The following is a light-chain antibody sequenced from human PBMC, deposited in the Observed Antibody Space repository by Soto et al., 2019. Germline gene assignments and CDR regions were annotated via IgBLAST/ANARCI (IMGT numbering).Light chain of an antibody. J-gene: IGKJ4*01. Sequence: EIGMTQSPATLAVSPGERASLSCRASQSFSSDLSCYQQKPGQTPRLLIYATSTRATGIPVRFSGCGSGTAFTLTLSSRQSEDFALYYCQPPSTSPLTFGGGTKVDIK. V-gene: IGKV3-15*01. CDR2: ATS. CDR1: QSFSSD. CDR3: QPPSTSPLT.